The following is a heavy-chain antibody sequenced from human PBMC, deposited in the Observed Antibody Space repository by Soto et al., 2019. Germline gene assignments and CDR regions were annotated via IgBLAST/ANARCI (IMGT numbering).Heavy chain of an antibody. V-gene: IGHV4-39*01. CDR3: ARRSARYSSSSYYYYMDV. J-gene: IGHJ6*03. D-gene: IGHD6-13*01. CDR2: IYYSGST. Sequence: SETLSLTCTVSGGSISSGGYYWSWIRQHPGKGLEWIGSIYYSGSTYYNPSLKSRVTISVDTSKNQFSLKLSSVTAADTAVYYCARRSARYSSSSYYYYMDVWGKGTTVTVSS. CDR1: GGSISSGGYY.